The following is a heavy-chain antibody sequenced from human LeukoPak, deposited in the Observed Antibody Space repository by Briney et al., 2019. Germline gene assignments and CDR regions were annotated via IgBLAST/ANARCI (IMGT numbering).Heavy chain of an antibody. J-gene: IGHJ4*02. Sequence: SETLSLTCTVSGGSISGSSYYWGWIRQPPGKGLEWIGSIYYSGSTYYNPSLKSRVTISVDTSKNQFSLKLSSVTAADTAVYYCARENSYGFDYWGQGTLVTVSS. CDR3: ARENSYGFDY. CDR2: IYYSGST. D-gene: IGHD5-18*01. V-gene: IGHV4-39*02. CDR1: GGSISGSSYY.